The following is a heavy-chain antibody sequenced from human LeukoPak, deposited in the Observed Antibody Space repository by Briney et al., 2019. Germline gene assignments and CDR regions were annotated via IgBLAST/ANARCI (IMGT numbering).Heavy chain of an antibody. Sequence: PSETLSLTCTVSGGSISSGSYYWSWIRQPAGKGLKWIGRIYTSGSTNYNPSLKSRVTISVDTSKNQFSLKLSSVTAADTAVYYCAVVPAAYRWFDPWGQGTLVTVSS. CDR2: IYTSGST. V-gene: IGHV4-61*02. CDR1: GGSISSGSYY. CDR3: AVVPAAYRWFDP. D-gene: IGHD2-2*01. J-gene: IGHJ5*02.